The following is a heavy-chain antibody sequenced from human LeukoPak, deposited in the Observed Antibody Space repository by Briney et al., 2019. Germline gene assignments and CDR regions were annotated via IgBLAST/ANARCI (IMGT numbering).Heavy chain of an antibody. CDR3: AKDMGIAAAGTYYYGMDV. J-gene: IGHJ6*02. D-gene: IGHD6-13*01. V-gene: IGHV3-23*01. CDR1: GFTFSSYA. CDR2: ISGSGGST. Sequence: QSGGSLRLSCAASGFTFSSYAMSWVRQAPGKGLEWVSAISGSGGSTYYADSVKGRFTISRDNSKNTLYLQMNSLRAEDTAVYYCAKDMGIAAAGTYYYGMDVWGQGTTVTVSS.